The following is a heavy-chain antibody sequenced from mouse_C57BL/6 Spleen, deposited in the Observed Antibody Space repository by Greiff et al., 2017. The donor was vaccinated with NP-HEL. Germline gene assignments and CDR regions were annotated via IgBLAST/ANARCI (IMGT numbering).Heavy chain of an antibody. Sequence: EVMLVESGGGLVQPGGSLKLSCAASGFTFSDYYMYWVRQTPEKRLEWVAYISNGGGSTYYPDTVKGRFTISRDNAKNTLYLQMSRLKSEDTAMYYCARRKGLYDYGWYFDVWGTGTTVTVSS. D-gene: IGHD2-4*01. CDR3: ARRKGLYDYGWYFDV. CDR1: GFTFSDYY. J-gene: IGHJ1*03. V-gene: IGHV5-12*01. CDR2: ISNGGGST.